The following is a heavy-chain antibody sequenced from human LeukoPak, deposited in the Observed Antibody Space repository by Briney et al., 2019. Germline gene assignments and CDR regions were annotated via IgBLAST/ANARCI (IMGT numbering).Heavy chain of an antibody. CDR1: GGTFSSYA. J-gene: IGHJ4*02. CDR2: IIPILGIT. CDR3: AREKRNCFDY. V-gene: IGHV1-69*04. Sequence: ASVKVSCKASGGTFSSYAISWVRQAPGQGLEWMGRIIPILGITNYAQNFQGRVTVTADKSTGTAYMELSSLRSDDTAVYYCAREKRNCFDYWGQGTLVTVSS.